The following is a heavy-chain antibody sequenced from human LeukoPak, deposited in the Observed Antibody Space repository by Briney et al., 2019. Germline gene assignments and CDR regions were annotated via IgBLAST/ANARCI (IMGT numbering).Heavy chain of an antibody. D-gene: IGHD3-10*01. CDR2: ISSIGGTT. J-gene: IGHJ3*02. CDR3: ARDRRLLYFGELFHDAFDI. Sequence: GGSLRLSCAASGFTFSTYALHWVRQVPGKGLEYVSAISSIGGTTYYANSVKGRFTISRDNSKNTLYLQMNSLRAEDTAVYYCARDRRLLYFGELFHDAFDIWGQGTMVTVSS. CDR1: GFTFSTYA. V-gene: IGHV3-64*01.